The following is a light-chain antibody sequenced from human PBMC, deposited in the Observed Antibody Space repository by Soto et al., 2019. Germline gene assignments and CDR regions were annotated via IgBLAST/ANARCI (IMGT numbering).Light chain of an antibody. J-gene: IGKJ4*01. CDR2: GAS. Sequence: EIVMTQSPATLSVSPGERATLSCRASQSVNSNLAWYQQKPGQAPRVLIYGASTRATGIPARSSGSGSGTEFTLTISSLQSEDFVVYYCQQYKNWPLTFGGGTKVEIK. CDR3: QQYKNWPLT. CDR1: QSVNSN. V-gene: IGKV3D-15*01.